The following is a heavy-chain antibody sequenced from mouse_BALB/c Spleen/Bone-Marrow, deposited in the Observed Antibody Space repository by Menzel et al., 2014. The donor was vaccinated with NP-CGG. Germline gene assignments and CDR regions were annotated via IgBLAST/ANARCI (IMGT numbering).Heavy chain of an antibody. V-gene: IGHV5-9-2*01. Sequence: LVESGGNLVKSGGSLKLSCAASGFTFSSYGMSWVRQTPEKRLEWVATISGGGSYTFYPDSVKGRFTISRDNAKNNLYLQLSSLRSEDTALYYCARHAYYDQTEVSFVYWGQGTLVTVSA. CDR2: ISGGGSYT. D-gene: IGHD2-4*01. CDR3: ARHAYYDQTEVSFVY. CDR1: GFTFSSYG. J-gene: IGHJ3*01.